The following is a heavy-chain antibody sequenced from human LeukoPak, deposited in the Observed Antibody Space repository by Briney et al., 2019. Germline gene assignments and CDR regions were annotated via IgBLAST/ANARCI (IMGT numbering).Heavy chain of an antibody. Sequence: SETLSLTCTVSGGSIRDTSYYWGWIRQPPGKGLEWIGSIYYSGNTYYNPSLMSRVTISVDTSKNQFSLHLSSVTAADTAVYYCARAPHFFDTSGSRYYFDSWGQGALVTVSS. CDR2: IYYSGNT. D-gene: IGHD3-22*01. CDR3: ARAPHFFDTSGSRYYFDS. V-gene: IGHV4-39*07. CDR1: GGSIRDTSYY. J-gene: IGHJ4*02.